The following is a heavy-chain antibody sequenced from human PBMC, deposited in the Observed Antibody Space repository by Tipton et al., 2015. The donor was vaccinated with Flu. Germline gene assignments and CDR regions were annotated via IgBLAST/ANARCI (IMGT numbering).Heavy chain of an antibody. D-gene: IGHD2-21*02. CDR2: INHSGNT. CDR3: ATHCVGVCSPAFDI. J-gene: IGHJ3*02. CDR1: GGSFSGYY. V-gene: IGHV4-34*01. Sequence: GLVKPSETLSLTCAVYGGSFSGYYWSWIRQPPGKGLEWIGEINHSGNTNYNPSLKSRVTISGDTSKNQFSLKLSAVTAADTAVYYCATHCVGVCSPAFDIWGQGTMVTVSS.